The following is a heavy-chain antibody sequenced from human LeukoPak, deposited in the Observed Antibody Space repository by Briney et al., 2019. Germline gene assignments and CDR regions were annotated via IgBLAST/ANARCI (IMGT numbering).Heavy chain of an antibody. CDR2: IYYSGST. J-gene: IGHJ4*02. CDR3: ARGRGSVGATKGLDY. D-gene: IGHD1-26*01. CDR1: GGSISSGGYY. V-gene: IGHV4-31*03. Sequence: SQTLSLTCTVSGGSISSGGYYWSWIRQHPGQGLEWLGYIYYSGSTYYNPSLKSRVTISVDTSKNQFSLKLSSVTAADTAVYYCARGRGSVGATKGLDYWGQGTLVTVSS.